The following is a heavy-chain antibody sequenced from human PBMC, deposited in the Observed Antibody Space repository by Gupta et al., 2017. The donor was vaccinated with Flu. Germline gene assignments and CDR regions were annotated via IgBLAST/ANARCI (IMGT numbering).Heavy chain of an antibody. V-gene: IGHV4-39*01. Sequence: QLQLQESGPGLVKPSETLSLTCTVSGGSISSSSYYWGWIRQPPGKGLEWIGSIYYSGGTYYNPSLKSRVTISVDTSKNQFSLKLSSVTAADTAVYYCARHLAASWNWFDPWGQGTLVTVSS. CDR1: GGSISSSSYY. CDR3: ARHLAASWNWFDP. D-gene: IGHD6-13*01. J-gene: IGHJ5*02. CDR2: IYYSGGT.